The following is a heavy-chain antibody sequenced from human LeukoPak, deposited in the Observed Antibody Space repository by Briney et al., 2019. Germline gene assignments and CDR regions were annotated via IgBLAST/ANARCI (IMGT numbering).Heavy chain of an antibody. CDR2: ISAYNGNT. CDR1: GYTFTSYG. Sequence: ASVKVSCKASGYTFTSYGISWVRQAPGQGLEWMGWISAYNGNTNYAQKLQGRVTMTTDTSTSTAYMELRSLRSDDTAVYYCARDPYSGSYFVSEFWGQGTLVTVSS. CDR3: ARDPYSGSYFVSEF. J-gene: IGHJ4*02. D-gene: IGHD1-26*01. V-gene: IGHV1-18*01.